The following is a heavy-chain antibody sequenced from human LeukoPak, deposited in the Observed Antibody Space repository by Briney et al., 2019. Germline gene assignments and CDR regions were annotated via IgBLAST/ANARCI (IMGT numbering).Heavy chain of an antibody. J-gene: IGHJ3*02. CDR2: IYYSGST. D-gene: IGHD2-21*01. V-gene: IGHV4-39*07. CDR3: ASGLRLILWWLHANHDAFDI. Sequence: PSETLSLTCTVSGGSISSSSYYWGWIRQPPGKGLEWIGSIYYSGSTYYNPSLKSRVTISVDTSKNQFSLKLSSVTAADTAVYYCASGLRLILWWLHANHDAFDIWGQGTMVTVSS. CDR1: GGSISSSSYY.